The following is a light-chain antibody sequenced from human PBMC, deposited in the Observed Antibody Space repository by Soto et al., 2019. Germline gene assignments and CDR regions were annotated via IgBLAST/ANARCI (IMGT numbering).Light chain of an antibody. V-gene: IGKV3-15*01. CDR3: QQYNNWPGT. Sequence: EIVLTQSPGTLSLSPGERATLSCRASQSVSNNYLAWYQQKPGQAPRLLIYGASTRATGIPARFSGSGSGTEFTLTISSLQSEDFAVYYCQQYNNWPGTFGQGTKVEIK. CDR2: GAS. CDR1: QSVSNN. J-gene: IGKJ1*01.